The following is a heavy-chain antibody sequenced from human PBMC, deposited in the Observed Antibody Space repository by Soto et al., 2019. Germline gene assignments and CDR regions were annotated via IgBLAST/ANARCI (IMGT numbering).Heavy chain of an antibody. CDR2: INPNSGGT. CDR3: ARLDQLQPSYAMDV. Sequence: GGGVKVSCNASGYTFAGDYMHWVRRAPGQGVEGMGWINPNSGGTNYAQKFRGRVTMTRDTSISTAYLNWGSLKASDSAVYYCARLDQLQPSYAMDVWGQGTTVTVSS. D-gene: IGHD1-1*01. J-gene: IGHJ6*02. CDR1: GYTFAGDY. V-gene: IGHV1-2*02.